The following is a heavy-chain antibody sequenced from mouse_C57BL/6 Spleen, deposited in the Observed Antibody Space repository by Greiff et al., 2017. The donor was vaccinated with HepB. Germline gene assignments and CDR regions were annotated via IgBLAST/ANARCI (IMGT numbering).Heavy chain of an antibody. CDR2: IYPRSGNT. CDR3: ARGGGPTMITTEYFDV. J-gene: IGHJ1*03. D-gene: IGHD2-4*01. CDR1: GYTFTSYG. Sequence: VQLQQSGAELARPGASVKLSCKASGYTFTSYGISWVKQRTGQGLEWIGEIYPRSGNTYYNDKFKGKATLTADKSSSTAYMWLRSLTSEDSEVYFWARGGGPTMITTEYFDVWGTGTTVTVSS. V-gene: IGHV1-81*01.